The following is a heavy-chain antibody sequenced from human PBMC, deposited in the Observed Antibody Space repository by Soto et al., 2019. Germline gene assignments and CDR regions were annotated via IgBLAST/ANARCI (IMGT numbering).Heavy chain of an antibody. CDR1: GFTFSSYS. V-gene: IGHV3-48*02. J-gene: IGHJ4*02. Sequence: EVQLVESGGGLVQPGGSLRLSCAASGFTFSSYSMNWVRQAPGKGLEWLSYIRDGATVYYADSVKGRFIISRDNAKNSLYLQMNSLRDEDTAVYYCARDHIWAFDYWGQGSLVTVSS. D-gene: IGHD3-3*02. CDR3: ARDHIWAFDY. CDR2: IRDGATV.